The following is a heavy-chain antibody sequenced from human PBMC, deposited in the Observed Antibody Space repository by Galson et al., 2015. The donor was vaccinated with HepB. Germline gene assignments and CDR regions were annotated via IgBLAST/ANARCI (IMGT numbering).Heavy chain of an antibody. D-gene: IGHD3-10*01. CDR2: INTNTGNP. CDR3: ARSIWEGFYYGSELLWY. V-gene: IGHV7-4-1*02. Sequence: SVKVSCKASGYTFTSYAMNWVRQAPGQGLEWMGWINTNTGNPTYAQGFTGRFVFSLDTSVSTAYLQISSLKAEDTAVYYCARSIWEGFYYGSELLWYWGQGTLVTVSS. CDR1: GYTFTSYA. J-gene: IGHJ4*02.